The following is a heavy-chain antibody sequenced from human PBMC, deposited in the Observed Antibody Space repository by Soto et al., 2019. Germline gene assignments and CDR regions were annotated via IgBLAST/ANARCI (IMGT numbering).Heavy chain of an antibody. Sequence: GEFLKISCKGSGDSFISYWIGWVRQMPGKGLEWMGIIYPGDSDTRYSPSFQGQVTISADKSISTAYLQWSSLKASDTAMYYCARAKTLYGSGSYPDYWGQGTLVTVSS. J-gene: IGHJ4*02. V-gene: IGHV5-51*01. D-gene: IGHD3-10*01. CDR3: ARAKTLYGSGSYPDY. CDR1: GDSFISYW. CDR2: IYPGDSDT.